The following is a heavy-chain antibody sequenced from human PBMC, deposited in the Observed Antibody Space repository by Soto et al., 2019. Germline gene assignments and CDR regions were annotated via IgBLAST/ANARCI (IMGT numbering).Heavy chain of an antibody. CDR1: GFTVSSNY. J-gene: IGHJ4*02. D-gene: IGHD3-22*01. Sequence: PGGSLRLSCAASGFTVSSNYMSWVRQAPGKGLEWVSVIYSGGSTYYADSVKGRFTISRDNSRNTLFLQMNSLRAEDTAVYYCARDYYKYYDSSGYCRSPAYWGQGTLVTVSS. CDR2: IYSGGST. CDR3: ARDYYKYYDSSGYCRSPAY. V-gene: IGHV3-53*05.